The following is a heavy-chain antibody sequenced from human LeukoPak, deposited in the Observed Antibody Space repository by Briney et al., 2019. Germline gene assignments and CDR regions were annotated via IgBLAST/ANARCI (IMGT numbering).Heavy chain of an antibody. CDR1: GFTFSNYG. Sequence: GGSLRLSCVASGFTFSNYGVHWVRQAPGKGLEWVAVISDDGSNKYYPDSAKGRFTISRDNSKSTLNLQMDSLRIEDTAVYYCAKVGFTGSYMYAFDMWGQGTMVTVSS. V-gene: IGHV3-30*18. CDR3: AKVGFTGSYMYAFDM. D-gene: IGHD1-26*01. CDR2: ISDDGSNK. J-gene: IGHJ3*02.